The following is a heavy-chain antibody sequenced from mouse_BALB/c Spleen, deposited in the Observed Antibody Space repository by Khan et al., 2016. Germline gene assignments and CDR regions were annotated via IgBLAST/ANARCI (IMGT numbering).Heavy chain of an antibody. CDR2: ISSGGGYT. D-gene: IGHD2-4*01. Sequence: EVELVESGRDLVKPGGSLKLSCAASGFTFSTYGMSWVRQSPDKRLEWVATISSGGGYTYYPDSLKGRFIISRDNAKNTLYLQMSSQKSEDTAMYSCARRIYYDYENYAMDYWGQGTSVTVSS. J-gene: IGHJ4*01. CDR3: ARRIYYDYENYAMDY. CDR1: GFTFSTYG. V-gene: IGHV5-6*01.